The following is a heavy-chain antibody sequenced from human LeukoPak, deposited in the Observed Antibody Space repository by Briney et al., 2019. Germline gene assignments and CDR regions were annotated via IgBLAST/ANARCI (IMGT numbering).Heavy chain of an antibody. CDR3: ARGSSGSYRPYYHYYGMDV. Sequence: SETLSLTCAVYGGSFSGYYWSWIRQPPGKGLEWIGEINHSGSTNYNPSLKSRVTISVDTSKNQFSLKLSSVTAADTAVYYCARGSSGSYRPYYHYYGMDVWGQGTTVTVSS. CDR1: GGSFSGYY. V-gene: IGHV4-34*01. D-gene: IGHD3-22*01. J-gene: IGHJ6*02. CDR2: INHSGST.